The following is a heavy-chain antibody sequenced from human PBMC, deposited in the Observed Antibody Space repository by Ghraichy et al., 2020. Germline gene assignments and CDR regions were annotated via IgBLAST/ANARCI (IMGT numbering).Heavy chain of an antibody. Sequence: GGSLRLSCAASGFSFTNYWMSWVRQAPGKGLEWVANLTEDGRQKYDVDSLTGRLTISRDKVTGLLYLQMSRLRAEDTAVYYCAGIGYSSSSFDYWGQGTLVTVSS. CDR2: LTEDGRQK. D-gene: IGHD6-6*01. J-gene: IGHJ4*02. CDR3: AGIGYSSSSFDY. CDR1: GFSFTNYW. V-gene: IGHV3-7*01.